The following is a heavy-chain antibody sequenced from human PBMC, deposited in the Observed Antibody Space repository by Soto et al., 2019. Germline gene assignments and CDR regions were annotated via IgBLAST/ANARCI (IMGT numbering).Heavy chain of an antibody. CDR2: IIPIFGTA. V-gene: IGHV1-69*13. D-gene: IGHD2-21*02. CDR3: ATGTDYYYYYGMDV. CDR1: GVTFSSYA. Sequence: SVKVSCKASGVTFSSYAISWVRQAPGQGLEWMGGIIPIFGTANYAQKFQGRVTITADESTSTAYMELSSLRSEDTAVYYCATGTDYYYYYGMDVWGQGTTVTVSS. J-gene: IGHJ6*02.